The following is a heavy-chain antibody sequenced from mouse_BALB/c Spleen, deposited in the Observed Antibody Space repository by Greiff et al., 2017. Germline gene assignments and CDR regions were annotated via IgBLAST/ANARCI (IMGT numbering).Heavy chain of an antibody. J-gene: IGHJ2*01. V-gene: IGHV14-3*02. Sequence: VTLKESGAELVKPGASVKLSCTASGFNIKDTYMHWVKQRPEQGLEWIGRIDPANGNTKYDPKFQGKATITADTSSNTAYLQLSSLTSEDTAVYYCASQIYYGFDYWGQGTTLTVSS. CDR2: IDPANGNT. D-gene: IGHD2-1*01. CDR1: GFNIKDTY. CDR3: ASQIYYGFDY.